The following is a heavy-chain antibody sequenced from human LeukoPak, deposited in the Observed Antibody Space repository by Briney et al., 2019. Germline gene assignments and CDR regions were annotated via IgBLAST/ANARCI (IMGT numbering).Heavy chain of an antibody. CDR2: IIPILGIA. CDR3: AKRSGDSRGLSGMDV. D-gene: IGHD2-15*01. V-gene: IGHV1-69*04. Sequence: ASVKVSCKASGGTFSSYAISWVRQAPGQGLEWMGRIIPILGIANYAQKFQGRVTITADKSTSTAYMELSSLRSEDTAVYYCAKRSGDSRGLSGMDVWGQGTTVAVSS. CDR1: GGTFSSYA. J-gene: IGHJ6*02.